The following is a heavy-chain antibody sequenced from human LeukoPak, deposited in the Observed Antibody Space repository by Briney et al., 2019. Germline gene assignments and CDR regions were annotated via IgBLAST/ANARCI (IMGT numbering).Heavy chain of an antibody. V-gene: IGHV3-30-3*01. CDR1: GFTFSNYA. J-gene: IGHJ3*02. CDR3: AKVNTATYIIRDAFDI. Sequence: GGSPRLSCAASGFTFSNYAMHWVRQAPGKGLEWVAVISFDGTNKYYANSARGRFTISRDNSKNTLYLQMNSLRAEDTAVYYCAKVNTATYIIRDAFDIWGQGTMVTVSS. CDR2: ISFDGTNK. D-gene: IGHD2-15*01.